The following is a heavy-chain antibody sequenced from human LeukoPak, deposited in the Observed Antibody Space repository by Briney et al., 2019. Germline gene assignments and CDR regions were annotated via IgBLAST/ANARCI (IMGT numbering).Heavy chain of an antibody. CDR1: GYTFTSYD. V-gene: IGHV1-8*01. D-gene: IGHD3-10*01. Sequence: ASVKVSCKASGYTFTSYDINWVRQATGQGLEWMGWMNPNSGNTGYAQEFQGRVTMTRNTSISTAYMELSSLRSEDTAVYYCARSSGSYNYYYYYMDVWGKGTTVTVSS. CDR2: MNPNSGNT. J-gene: IGHJ6*03. CDR3: ARSSGSYNYYYYYMDV.